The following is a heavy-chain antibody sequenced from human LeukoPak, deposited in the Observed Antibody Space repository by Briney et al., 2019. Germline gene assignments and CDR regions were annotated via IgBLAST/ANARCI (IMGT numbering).Heavy chain of an antibody. CDR1: GYTFTAYY. CDR3: ARAYCTSTICQAFDF. J-gene: IGHJ4*02. V-gene: IGHV1-2*02. Sequence: VASVRVSCKTSGYTFTAYYIHWVRQAPGQGLEWMGWINPNSGGTNYARRFQGRVTMTRDTSVSTASLELSRLRSDDTAVYYCARAYCTSTICQAFDFWGQGALVTVSS. D-gene: IGHD2-2*01. CDR2: INPNSGGT.